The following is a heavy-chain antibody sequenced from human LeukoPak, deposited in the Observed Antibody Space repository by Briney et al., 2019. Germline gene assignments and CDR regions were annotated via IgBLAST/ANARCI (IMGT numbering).Heavy chain of an antibody. CDR2: ISSSSTTM. J-gene: IGHJ4*02. CDR3: ARVGSGSYYPDY. CDR1: GFIFSSYS. V-gene: IGHV3-48*02. Sequence: PGGSLRLSCVASGFIFSSYSMNWVRQAPGKGLEWVSHISSSSTTMHHADSVKGRFTISRDNAKNSLYLQMNSLRDEDTAVHYCARVGSGSYYPDYWGQGTLVTVSS. D-gene: IGHD1-26*01.